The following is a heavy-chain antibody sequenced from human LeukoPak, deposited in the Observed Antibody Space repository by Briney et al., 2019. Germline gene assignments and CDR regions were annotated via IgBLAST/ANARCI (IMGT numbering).Heavy chain of an antibody. CDR2: INPNSGDT. CDR3: ARDLAGQYCSSTTYCTFIRDTYFDY. J-gene: IGHJ4*02. CDR1: GYTFTGYY. Sequence: GASVKVSCKASGYTFTGYYMHWVRQAPGQGLEWMGWINPNSGDTNYAQKFQGRVTMTRDTSITTAYMELSSLRSDDTAVYYCARDLAGQYCSSTTYCTFIRDTYFDYWGQGTLVTVSS. V-gene: IGHV1-2*02. D-gene: IGHD2-2*02.